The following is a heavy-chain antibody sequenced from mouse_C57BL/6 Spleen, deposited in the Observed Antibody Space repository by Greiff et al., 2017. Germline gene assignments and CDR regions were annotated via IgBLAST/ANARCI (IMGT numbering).Heavy chain of an antibody. Sequence: QVPLQQPGAELVKPGASVTMSCKASGYTFTSYWCTGVKQRPGQGLEWIGEIYPANGRTNYTEKFKNKAPLTVDTSSCTAYMQLSSLPSEYSAVYYGARSELGRGGPWFAYGGQGTLVTVSA. V-gene: IGHV1-55*01. CDR1: GYTFTSYW. CDR2: IYPANGRT. J-gene: IGHJ3*01. CDR3: ARSELGRGGPWFAY. D-gene: IGHD4-1*01.